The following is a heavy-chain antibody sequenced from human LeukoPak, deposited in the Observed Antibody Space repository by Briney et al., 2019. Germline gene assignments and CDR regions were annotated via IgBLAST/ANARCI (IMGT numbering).Heavy chain of an antibody. Sequence: GGSLRLSCAASGFTFNSYLMSWVRQAPGKGLEWVSVIYSGGSTYYADSVKGRFTISRDNSKNTLYLQMNSLRAEDTAVYYCARDLAASGIDPWGQGTLVTVSS. CDR1: GFTFNSYL. D-gene: IGHD6-13*01. CDR3: ARDLAASGIDP. CDR2: IYSGGST. J-gene: IGHJ5*02. V-gene: IGHV3-66*01.